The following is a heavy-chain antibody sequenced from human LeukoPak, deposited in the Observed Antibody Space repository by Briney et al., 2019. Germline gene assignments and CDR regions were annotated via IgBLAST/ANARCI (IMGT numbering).Heavy chain of an antibody. Sequence: KPSETLSLTCTVSGGSISSGSYYWSWIRQPAGKGLEWIGRIYTSGSTNYNPSLKSRVTISVDTSKNQFSLKLSSVTAADTAGYYCARVFRRHLRFIDYPNWFDPWGQGTLVTVSS. D-gene: IGHD3-16*01. CDR2: IYTSGST. CDR3: ARVFRRHLRFIDYPNWFDP. CDR1: GGSISSGSYY. J-gene: IGHJ5*02. V-gene: IGHV4-61*02.